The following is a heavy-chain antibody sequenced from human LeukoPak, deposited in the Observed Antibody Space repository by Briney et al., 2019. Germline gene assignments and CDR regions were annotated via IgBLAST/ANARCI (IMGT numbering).Heavy chain of an antibody. CDR1: GGSISSYY. V-gene: IGHV4-59*01. J-gene: IGHJ4*02. CDR3: ARVRWYSGYFDY. CDR2: IYYSGST. Sequence: PSETLSLTCTVSGGSISSYYWSWIRQPPGKGLEWIGYIYYSGSTNYNPSLKSRVTISVDTSKNQFSLKLSSVTAADTAVYYCARVRWYSGYFDYWGQGTLVTVPS. D-gene: IGHD6-13*01.